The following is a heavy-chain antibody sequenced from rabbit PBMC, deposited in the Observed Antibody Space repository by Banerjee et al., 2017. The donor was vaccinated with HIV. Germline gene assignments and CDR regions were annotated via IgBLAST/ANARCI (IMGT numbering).Heavy chain of an antibody. V-gene: IGHV1S47*01. CDR1: GIDFSGYG. CDR3: ARGAGYADYGDTYYVMDL. J-gene: IGHJ6*01. Sequence: QEQLVESGGGLVTLGGSLTLTCNASGIDFSGYGISWVRQAPGKGLEWITYIYPNLGSTDYASWVNGRFTISLDNAQNTVFLQMTSLTAADTATYFCARGAGYADYGDTYYVMDLWGPGTLVTVS. CDR2: IYPNLGST. D-gene: IGHD2-1*01.